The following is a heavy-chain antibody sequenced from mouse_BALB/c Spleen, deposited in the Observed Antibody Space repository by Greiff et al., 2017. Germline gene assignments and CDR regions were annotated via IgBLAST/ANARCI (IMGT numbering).Heavy chain of an antibody. CDR1: GFTFSSYT. V-gene: IGHV5-6-4*01. Sequence: EVKLVESGGGLVKPGGSLKLSCAASGFTFSSYTMSWVRQTPEKRLEWVATISSGGSYTYYPDSVKGRFTISRDNAKNTLYLQMSSLKSEDTAMYYCTRDQMTRDYYFDYWGQGTTLTVSS. CDR3: TRDQMTRDYYFDY. CDR2: ISSGGSYT. J-gene: IGHJ2*01.